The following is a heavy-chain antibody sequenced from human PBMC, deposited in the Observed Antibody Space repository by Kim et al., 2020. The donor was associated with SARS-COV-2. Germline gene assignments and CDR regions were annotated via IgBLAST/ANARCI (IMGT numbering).Heavy chain of an antibody. J-gene: IGHJ4*02. CDR2: ISGSGGST. Sequence: GGSLRLSCAASGFTFSSYAMSWVRQAPGKGLEWVSAISGSGGSTYYADSVKGRFTISRDNSKNTLYLQMNSLRAEDTAVYYCAKVRPMKEAYYDFWWYLRGFDYWGQGTLVTVSS. V-gene: IGHV3-23*01. CDR3: AKVRPMKEAYYDFWWYLRGFDY. CDR1: GFTFSSYA. D-gene: IGHD3-3*01.